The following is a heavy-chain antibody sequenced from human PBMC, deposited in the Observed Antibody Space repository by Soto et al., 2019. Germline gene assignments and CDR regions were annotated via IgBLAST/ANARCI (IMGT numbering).Heavy chain of an antibody. D-gene: IGHD1-1*01. CDR3: ASGTTAWRGIDY. J-gene: IGHJ4*02. V-gene: IGHV3-74*01. CDR1: GFTFSIYC. Sequence: QPSGSLRLSCEASGFTFSIYCMHWVRRAPGTGPVWVAGTSRGGIGTDDADYVKGRFTISRDDAKNTLYLQMSSLTVDATDVYYCASGTTAWRGIDYWGQGALVTVSS. CDR2: TSRGGIGT.